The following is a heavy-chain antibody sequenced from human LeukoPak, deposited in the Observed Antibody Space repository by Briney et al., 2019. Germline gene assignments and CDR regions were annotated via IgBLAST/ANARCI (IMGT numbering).Heavy chain of an antibody. V-gene: IGHV1-2*02. D-gene: IGHD2-2*01. J-gene: IGHJ5*02. CDR1: GYTFTGYY. CDR2: INPNSGGT. Sequence: ASVKVSCKASGYTFTGYYMHWVRQAPGQGLEWMGWINPNSGGTNYAQKFQGRVTMTTDTSTSTAYMELRSLRSDDTAVYYCARDGYQLLPRAYNWFDPWGQGTLVTVSS. CDR3: ARDGYQLLPRAYNWFDP.